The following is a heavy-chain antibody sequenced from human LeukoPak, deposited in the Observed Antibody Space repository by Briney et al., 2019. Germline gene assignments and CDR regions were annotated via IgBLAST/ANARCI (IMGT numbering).Heavy chain of an antibody. Sequence: GGSLRLSCAASGFTSNTYTMNWVRQAPGKGLEWVALISYDGTNEYYADSVKGRFTISRDNSKNTVSVQMNSLRIEDTAVYYCARAGGCSGGSCYYYYYGMDVWGKGTTVTVSS. J-gene: IGHJ6*04. CDR1: GFTSNTYT. D-gene: IGHD2-15*01. CDR3: ARAGGCSGGSCYYYYYGMDV. V-gene: IGHV3-30*04. CDR2: ISYDGTNE.